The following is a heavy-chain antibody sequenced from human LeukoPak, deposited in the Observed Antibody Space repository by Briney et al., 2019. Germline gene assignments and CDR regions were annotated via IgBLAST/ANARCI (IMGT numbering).Heavy chain of an antibody. CDR1: GFTFSSYG. D-gene: IGHD1-26*01. CDR2: IRYDGSNK. CDR3: AEDLGASRYFDY. V-gene: IGHV3-30*02. J-gene: IGHJ4*02. Sequence: GGSLRLSCAASGFTFSSYGMHWVRQAPGKGLEWVAFIRYDGSNKYYADSVKGRFTISRDNSKNTLYLQMNSLRAEDTAVYYCAEDLGASRYFDYWGQGTLVTVSS.